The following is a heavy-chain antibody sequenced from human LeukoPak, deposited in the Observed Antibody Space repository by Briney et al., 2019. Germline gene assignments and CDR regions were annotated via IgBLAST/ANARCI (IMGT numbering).Heavy chain of an antibody. D-gene: IGHD6-13*01. J-gene: IGHJ5*02. CDR1: GGTFSSYA. Sequence: SVKVSCKASGGTFSSYAISWVRQAPGQGLERMGGIIPILGIANYAQKFQGRVTITADKSTSTAYMELSSLRSEDTAVYYCAREGVAAAGTWWFDPWGQGTLVTVSS. V-gene: IGHV1-69*10. CDR3: AREGVAAAGTWWFDP. CDR2: IIPILGIA.